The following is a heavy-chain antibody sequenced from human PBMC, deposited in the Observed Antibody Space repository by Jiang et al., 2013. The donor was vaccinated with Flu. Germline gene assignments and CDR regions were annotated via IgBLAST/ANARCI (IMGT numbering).Heavy chain of an antibody. CDR1: GFTLRTYT. J-gene: IGHJ4*02. Sequence: VQLVESGGGVVQPGRSLRLSCAASGFTLRTYTMFWVRQSPGKGLDWVAVVSSDGDTQFYADSVKGRFTISRDNSKNALFLRMNSLRPDDTALYYCARGFYAISGTTGPFNLDFWGQGTLVTVSS. V-gene: IGHV3-30-3*01. D-gene: IGHD3-10*01. CDR3: ARGFYAISGTTGPFNLDF. CDR2: VSSDGDTQ.